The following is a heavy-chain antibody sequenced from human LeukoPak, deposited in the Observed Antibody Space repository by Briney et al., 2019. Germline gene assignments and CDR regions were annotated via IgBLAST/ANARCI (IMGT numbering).Heavy chain of an antibody. V-gene: IGHV4-59*01. CDR2: IYYSGST. D-gene: IGHD5-24*01. CDR3: ASSDGYNPHFDY. CDR1: GGSISSYY. Sequence: SETLSLTCTVSGGSISSYYRSWIRQPPGKGLEWIGYIYYSGSTNYNPSLKSRVTISVDTSKNQFSLKLSSVTAADTAVYYCASSDGYNPHFDYWGQGTLATVSS. J-gene: IGHJ4*02.